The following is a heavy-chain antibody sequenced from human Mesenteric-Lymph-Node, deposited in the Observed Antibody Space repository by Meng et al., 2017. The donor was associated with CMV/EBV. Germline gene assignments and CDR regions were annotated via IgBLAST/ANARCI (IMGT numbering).Heavy chain of an antibody. CDR1: GGSFSGYY. D-gene: IGHD4-23*01. CDR2: INHSGST. J-gene: IGHJ4*02. Sequence: LQLLGEALIKPSETLSPTCAGYGGSFSGYYWSWIRQPPGKGLEWSGEINHSGSTNYNPSLKSRVTISVDTSKNHFSLKLSSVTAADTAVYYCARHQRWLKSEGGFNYWGQGTLVTVSS. CDR3: ARHQRWLKSEGGFNY. V-gene: IGHV4-34*01.